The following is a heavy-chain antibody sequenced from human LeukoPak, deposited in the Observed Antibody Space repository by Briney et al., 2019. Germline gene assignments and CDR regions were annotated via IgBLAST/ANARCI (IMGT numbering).Heavy chain of an antibody. V-gene: IGHV3-21*01. CDR1: GFTSSSYS. CDR3: ARASGPFDY. CDR2: ISTTSSNK. D-gene: IGHD3-10*01. Sequence: GGSLRLSCAAPGFTSSSYSMNWVRQAPGKGLEWVSSISTTSSNKYYADSVKGRFTISRDNAKNTLYLQMNSLRAEDTAVYSCARASGPFDYWGQGTLVTVSS. J-gene: IGHJ4*02.